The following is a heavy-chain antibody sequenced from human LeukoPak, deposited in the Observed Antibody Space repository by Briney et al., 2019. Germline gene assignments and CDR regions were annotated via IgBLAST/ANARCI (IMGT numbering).Heavy chain of an antibody. CDR3: ARGAYTAAGSHPSYYYYYGMDV. J-gene: IGHJ6*02. CDR1: GFTFSSYE. D-gene: IGHD6-13*01. V-gene: IGHV3-48*03. Sequence: GGSLRLSCAASGFTFSSYEMNWVRQAPGKGVEWVSYISSSGSTIYYADSVKGRFTISRDNAKNSLYLQMNSLRAEDTAVYYCARGAYTAAGSHPSYYYYYGMDVWGQGTTVTVSS. CDR2: ISSSGSTI.